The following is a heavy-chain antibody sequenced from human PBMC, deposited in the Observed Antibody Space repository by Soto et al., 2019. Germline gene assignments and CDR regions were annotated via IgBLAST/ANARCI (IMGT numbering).Heavy chain of an antibody. CDR3: ARIYGGSSIHFDY. D-gene: IGHD2-15*01. J-gene: IGHJ4*02. Sequence: SETLSLTCTVSGGSISSGGYYWSWIRQHPGKGLEWIGYIYYSGSTYYNPSLKSRVTISVDTSKNQFSLKLSSVTAVDTAVYYCARIYGGSSIHFDYWGQGTLVTVSS. CDR1: GGSISSGGYY. CDR2: IYYSGST. V-gene: IGHV4-31*03.